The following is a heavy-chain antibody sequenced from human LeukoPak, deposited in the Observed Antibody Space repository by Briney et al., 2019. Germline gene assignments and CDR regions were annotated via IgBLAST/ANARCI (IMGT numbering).Heavy chain of an antibody. Sequence: ASVKVSCKASGYTFSGYSMHWVRQAPGQGLEWMGRINPNSGVTYYAQKFQDRVTMTSDTSITTAYMELSSLTSDDTATYYCARDASNWSAFDSWGQGTLVIVSS. CDR3: ARDASNWSAFDS. D-gene: IGHD1-20*01. CDR1: GYTFSGYS. J-gene: IGHJ5*01. V-gene: IGHV1-2*06. CDR2: INPNSGVT.